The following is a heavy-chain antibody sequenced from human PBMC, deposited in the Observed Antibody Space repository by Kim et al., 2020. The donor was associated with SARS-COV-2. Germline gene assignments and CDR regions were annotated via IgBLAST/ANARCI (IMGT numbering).Heavy chain of an antibody. D-gene: IGHD6-19*01. CDR1: GFTFSSYA. Sequence: GGSLRLSCAASGFTFSSYAMHWVRQAPGKGLEWVAVISYDGSNKYYADSVKGRFTISRDNSKNTLYLQMNSLRAEDTAVYYCARDVSCQSVAGTRCYFDYWGQGTLVTVSS. V-gene: IGHV3-30*04. J-gene: IGHJ4*02. CDR2: ISYDGSNK. CDR3: ARDVSCQSVAGTRCYFDY.